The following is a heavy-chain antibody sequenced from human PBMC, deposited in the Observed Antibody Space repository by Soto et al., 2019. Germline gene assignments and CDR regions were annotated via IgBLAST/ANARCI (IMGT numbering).Heavy chain of an antibody. Sequence: EVLLVESGGGLVQPGGSLRLSCAASGSTLSTYGMTWVRQAPGKGLEWVSYISSSSNTIFYADSVKGRFIISRDNAKNSLFLQRNSLRAEDSAVYYCASRGYYAAFDVWGQGTMVTVSS. CDR3: ASRGYYAAFDV. V-gene: IGHV3-48*01. CDR2: ISSSSNTI. J-gene: IGHJ3*01. CDR1: GSTLSTYG. D-gene: IGHD3-22*01.